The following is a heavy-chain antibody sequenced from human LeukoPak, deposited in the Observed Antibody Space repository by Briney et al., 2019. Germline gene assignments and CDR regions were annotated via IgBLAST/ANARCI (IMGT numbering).Heavy chain of an antibody. V-gene: IGHV3-33*01. D-gene: IGHD2-15*01. CDR2: IWYDGSNK. CDR1: GFTFSSYG. Sequence: GGSLRLSCAASGFTFSSYGMHWVRQAPGKGLEWVAVIWYDGSNKYYADSVKGRFTISRDNSKNTLYLQMNSRRAEDTAVYYCATQSWVAAGDYWGQGTLVTVSS. J-gene: IGHJ4*02. CDR3: ATQSWVAAGDY.